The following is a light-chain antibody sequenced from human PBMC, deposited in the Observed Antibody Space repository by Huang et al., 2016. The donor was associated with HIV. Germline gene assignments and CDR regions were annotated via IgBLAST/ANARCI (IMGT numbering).Light chain of an antibody. J-gene: IGKJ1*01. CDR2: EES. Sequence: DIQMTQSSATLSASVGDRVTITCRASQSIGTWLAWYQQKPGKAPKLLIYEESTLESGVPSRFSCGGSGTEFTLTINSLRPDDFATYYCQHYNSFPWTFGQGTKVE. CDR3: QHYNSFPWT. V-gene: IGKV1-5*03. CDR1: QSIGTW.